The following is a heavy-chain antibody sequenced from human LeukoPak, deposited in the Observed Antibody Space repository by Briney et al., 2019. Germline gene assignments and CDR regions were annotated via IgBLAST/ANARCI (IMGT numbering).Heavy chain of an antibody. D-gene: IGHD3-10*01. Sequence: SETLSLTCAVYGGSFSGYYWSWIRQPPGKGLEWLGEINHSGCTNYNPSLKSRVTISVDTSKNQFSLKLSSVTAADTAVYYCARRHGPRHYYGSGSYYSSGGALDYWGQGTLVTVSS. J-gene: IGHJ4*02. CDR1: GGSFSGYY. CDR3: ARRHGPRHYYGSGSYYSSGGALDY. V-gene: IGHV4-34*01. CDR2: INHSGCT.